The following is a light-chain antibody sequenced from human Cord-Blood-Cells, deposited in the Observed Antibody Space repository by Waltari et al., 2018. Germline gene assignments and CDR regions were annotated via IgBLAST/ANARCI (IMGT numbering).Light chain of an antibody. J-gene: IGKJ2*01. CDR3: QQRSNWPPMYT. Sequence: EFVLTQSPATLSLSPGERATLSCRASQSVRSYLAWYQQKPGQAPRLLIYDASNRATGIPARFSGSGSGTDFTLTISSLEPEDFAVYYCQQRSNWPPMYTFGQGTKLEIK. CDR2: DAS. V-gene: IGKV3-11*01. CDR1: QSVRSY.